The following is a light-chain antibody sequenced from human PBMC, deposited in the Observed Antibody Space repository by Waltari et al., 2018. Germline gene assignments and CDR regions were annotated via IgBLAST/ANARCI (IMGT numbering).Light chain of an antibody. Sequence: QSVLTQPPSASGTPGQRVTISCSGSTSTIGSNTVNWYQQLPGTAPKLLIHSNDQRPSGVPDRFSGSKSGTSASLAISGLQSEDEADYYCAAWDDSLNGRGVFGGGTKLTVL. J-gene: IGLJ2*01. CDR3: AAWDDSLNGRGV. CDR2: SND. V-gene: IGLV1-44*01. CDR1: TSTIGSNT.